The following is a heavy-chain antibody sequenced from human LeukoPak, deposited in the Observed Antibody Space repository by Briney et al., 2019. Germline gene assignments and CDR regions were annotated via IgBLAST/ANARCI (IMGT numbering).Heavy chain of an antibody. CDR2: SSTTGGYT. Sequence: GGSLGLSCVGSGVRPSTYDMGWVRPTPGKGLEWVSASSTTGGYTEDTDSVKGRFTLSTDNSQNTLFLQMHSQRAESTAVYYCAKKPATIRSPFYIWGHGTPVTVSS. D-gene: IGHD5-24*01. CDR3: AKKPATIRSPFYI. J-gene: IGHJ4*01. V-gene: IGHV3-23*01. CDR1: GVRPSTYD.